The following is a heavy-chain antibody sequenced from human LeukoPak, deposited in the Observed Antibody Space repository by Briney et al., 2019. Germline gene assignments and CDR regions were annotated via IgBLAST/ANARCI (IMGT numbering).Heavy chain of an antibody. CDR1: GFTFSTYW. CDR3: ARHLNYYLNY. J-gene: IGHJ4*02. D-gene: IGHD3-10*01. CDR2: ISSDGSIT. Sequence: GGSLRLSCAASGFTFSTYWMHWVRQDPGKGLVWVSRISSDGSITGYADSVKGRFTISRDNAKNTLYLQMNSLRAEDTAVYYCARHLNYYLNYWGQGTLVTVSS. V-gene: IGHV3-74*01.